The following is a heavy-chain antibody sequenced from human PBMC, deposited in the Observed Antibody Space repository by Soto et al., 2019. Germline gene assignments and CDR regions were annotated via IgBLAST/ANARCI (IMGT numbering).Heavy chain of an antibody. Sequence: PGESLKISCKGSGYSFTSYWIGWVRQMPGKGLEWMGIIYPGDSDTRYSPSFQGQVTISADKSISTAYLQWSSLKASDTAMYYCAIHPYDFWSGYRDYYYYYGVDVWGQGTTVTVSS. CDR1: GYSFTSYW. CDR2: IYPGDSDT. D-gene: IGHD3-3*01. J-gene: IGHJ6*02. V-gene: IGHV5-51*01. CDR3: AIHPYDFWSGYRDYYYYYGVDV.